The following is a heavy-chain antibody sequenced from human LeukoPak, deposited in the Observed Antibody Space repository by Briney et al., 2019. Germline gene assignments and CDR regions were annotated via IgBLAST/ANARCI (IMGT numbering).Heavy chain of an antibody. D-gene: IGHD3-9*01. J-gene: IGHJ4*02. CDR2: IYYSGST. V-gene: IGHV4-31*03. CDR3: ARAPVSDFDWSLGGFDY. Sequence: PSQTLSLTCTVSGGSISSGGYYWSWIRQHPGKGLEWIGYIYYSGSTYYNPSLKSRVTISVDTSKNPFSLKLSSVTAADTAVYYCARAPVSDFDWSLGGFDYWGQGTLVTVSS. CDR1: GGSISSGGYY.